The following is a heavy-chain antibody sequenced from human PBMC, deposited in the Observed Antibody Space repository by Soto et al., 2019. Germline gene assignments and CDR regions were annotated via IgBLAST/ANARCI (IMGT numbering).Heavy chain of an antibody. V-gene: IGHV3-30-3*01. CDR1: GFTFSSYA. D-gene: IGHD2-15*01. CDR2: ISYDGSNK. CDR3: VYCSGGSCYYFDY. J-gene: IGHJ4*02. Sequence: LRLSCAASGFTFSSYAMHWVRQAPGKGLEWVAVISYDGSNKYYADSVKGRFTISRDNSKNTLYLQMNSLRAEDTAVYYCVYCSGGSCYYFDYWGQGTLVTVSS.